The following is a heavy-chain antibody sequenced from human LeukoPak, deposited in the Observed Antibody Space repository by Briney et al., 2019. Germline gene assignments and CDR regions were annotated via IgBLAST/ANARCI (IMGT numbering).Heavy chain of an antibody. CDR3: VRVSGSLADPEYYFDY. D-gene: IGHD3-3*01. CDR1: GGTFSSYA. V-gene: IGHV1-69*05. J-gene: IGHJ4*02. Sequence: SVKVSCKASGGTFSSYAISWVRQAPGQGLEWMGGIIPIFGTANYAQKFQGRVTITTDESTSTAYMELSSLRSEDTAVYYCVRVSGSLADPEYYFDYWGQGTLVTVSS. CDR2: IIPIFGTA.